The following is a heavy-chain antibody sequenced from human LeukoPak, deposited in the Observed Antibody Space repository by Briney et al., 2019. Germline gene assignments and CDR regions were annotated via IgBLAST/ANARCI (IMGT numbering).Heavy chain of an antibody. V-gene: IGHV3-23*01. J-gene: IGHJ3*02. CDR1: GCTFSSYA. CDR2: ISGSGGST. D-gene: IGHD4-23*01. CDR3: AKDRAGGGGNDDAFDI. Sequence: GGSLRLSCAASGCTFSSYAMSWIRQAPGKGLEWVADISGSGGSTYYADPVRGLFTISGEDSKNTLYLQMNSLRADDTAVYYCAKDRAGGGGNDDAFDIWGQGTMVTVSS.